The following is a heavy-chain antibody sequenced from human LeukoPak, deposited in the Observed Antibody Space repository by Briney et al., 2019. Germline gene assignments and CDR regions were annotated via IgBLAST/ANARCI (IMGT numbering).Heavy chain of an antibody. CDR3: ARQRTAGTKVIDC. J-gene: IGHJ4*02. Sequence: PSDPLSLTCTVSGDSMSSRSYYGRWIRKPPAKGLDWIGNIYCTGHSYYDPSLKSRVIIGVDTSKNQFSLYLSSVTGADTAVYYCARQRTAGTKVIDCWGQGTLVTVSS. D-gene: IGHD1-1*01. CDR1: GDSMSSRSYY. V-gene: IGHV4-39*01. CDR2: IYCTGHS.